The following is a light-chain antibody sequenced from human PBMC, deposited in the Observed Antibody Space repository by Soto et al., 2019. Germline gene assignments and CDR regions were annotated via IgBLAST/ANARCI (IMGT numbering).Light chain of an antibody. V-gene: IGKV3-20*01. CDR3: QQYGSPWT. J-gene: IGKJ1*01. CDR2: GAS. Sequence: EIVLTQSPGTLSLSPGERATLSCRASQSVSSSYLAWYQQKPGQAPRLLIYGASSRATGIPARFSGSGSETDFTLTISSLEPEDFAVYYCQQYGSPWTFGQGTKVDIK. CDR1: QSVSSSY.